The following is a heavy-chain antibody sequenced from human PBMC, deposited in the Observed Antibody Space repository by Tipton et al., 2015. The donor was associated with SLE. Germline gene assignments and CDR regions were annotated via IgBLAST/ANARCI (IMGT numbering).Heavy chain of an antibody. J-gene: IGHJ6*03. CDR3: ARGVVYCSGGICYFPYYYYMDV. CDR2: IYYSGST. V-gene: IGHV4-39*07. Sequence: TLSLTCTVSGGSISSSSYYWGWIRQPPGKGLEWIGSIYYSGSTYYNPSLKSRVTISVDTSKNQFSLKLSSVTAADTAVYYCARGVVYCSGGICYFPYYYYMDVWGKGTTVTVSS. D-gene: IGHD2-15*01. CDR1: GGSISSSSYY.